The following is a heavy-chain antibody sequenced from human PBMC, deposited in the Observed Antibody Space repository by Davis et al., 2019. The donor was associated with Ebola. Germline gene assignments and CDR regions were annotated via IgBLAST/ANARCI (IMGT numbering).Heavy chain of an antibody. CDR2: IKQDGSAK. Sequence: GESPITSCAAPGFFLRSYWMSWVRQAPGKGLEWVANIKQDGSAKYYVDSVKGRFTISRDNAKNSLYLQMNSLRAEDTAVYYCARDGQGNCSSTSCYYYYYYGMDVWGQGTTVTVSS. D-gene: IGHD2-2*01. CDR1: GFFLRSYW. V-gene: IGHV3-7*01. CDR3: ARDGQGNCSSTSCYYYYYYGMDV. J-gene: IGHJ6*02.